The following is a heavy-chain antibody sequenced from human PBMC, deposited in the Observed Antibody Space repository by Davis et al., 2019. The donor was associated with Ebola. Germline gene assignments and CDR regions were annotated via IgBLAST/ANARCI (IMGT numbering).Heavy chain of an antibody. CDR1: GYTFTSYG. CDR3: ASSYDFWSGHDDYGMDV. D-gene: IGHD3-3*01. CDR2: ISGYNGNT. J-gene: IGHJ6*02. Sequence: AASVTVSCKAYGYTFTSYGISWVGQVPGQGLEYMGWISGYNGNTNCVQKLQGRVTLTTDTSTSTAYMELRSLRSDDTAVYYCASSYDFWSGHDDYGMDVWGQGTTVTVSS. V-gene: IGHV1-18*04.